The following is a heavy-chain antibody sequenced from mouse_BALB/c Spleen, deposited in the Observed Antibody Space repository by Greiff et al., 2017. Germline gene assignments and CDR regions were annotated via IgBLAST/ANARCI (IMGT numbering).Heavy chain of an antibody. V-gene: IGHV5-9-4*01. J-gene: IGHJ2*01. CDR3: AREGGNYPYFDY. D-gene: IGHD2-1*01. Sequence: DVMLVESGGGLVKPGGSLKLSCAASGFTFSSYAMSWVRQSPEKRLEWVAEISSGGSYTYYPDTVTGRFTISRDNAKNTLYLEMSSLRSEDTAMYYCAREGGNYPYFDYWGQGTTLTVSS. CDR2: ISSGGSYT. CDR1: GFTFSSYA.